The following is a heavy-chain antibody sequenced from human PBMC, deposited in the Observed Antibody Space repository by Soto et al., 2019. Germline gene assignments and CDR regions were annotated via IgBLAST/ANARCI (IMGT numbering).Heavy chain of an antibody. J-gene: IGHJ4*02. D-gene: IGHD2-2*01. CDR1: GISFGNFW. CDR2: IKQDGSEM. V-gene: IGHV3-7*01. Sequence: EEQLVESGGGLVQPGGSLRLSCAASGISFGNFWMSWVRQAPGKGLEWVGNIKQDGSEMYYVDSVKGRFTMSRDNAKNSLYLQMNSLRAEDTAVYYCARDRSGDCRSFRCPFDYWGQGALVTVSS. CDR3: ARDRSGDCRSFRCPFDY.